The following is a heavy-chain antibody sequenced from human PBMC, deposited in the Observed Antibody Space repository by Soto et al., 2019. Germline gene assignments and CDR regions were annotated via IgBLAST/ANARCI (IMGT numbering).Heavy chain of an antibody. CDR2: IYSGGST. CDR1: GFTVSTNY. V-gene: IGHV3-53*01. J-gene: IGHJ4*02. CDR3: ARGRDGYNWERFDY. Sequence: EVWLVESGGGLIQPGGSLRLSCAASGFTVSTNYMSWVRQAPGKGLEWVSIIYSGGSTYYADSVKGRFTISRDNSKNTLYLQMNSLRAEDTAVYYCARGRDGYNWERFDYWGQGTLVTVSS. D-gene: IGHD5-12*01.